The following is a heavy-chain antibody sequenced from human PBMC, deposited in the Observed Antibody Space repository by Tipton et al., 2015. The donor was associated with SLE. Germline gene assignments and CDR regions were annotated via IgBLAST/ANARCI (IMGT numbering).Heavy chain of an antibody. J-gene: IGHJ6*02. D-gene: IGHD6-13*01. CDR1: GGSFGGYY. CDR2: IYYSGST. V-gene: IGHV4-59*07. CDR3: ASLIAAAGRGYGMDV. Sequence: TLSLTCAVYGGSFGGYYWSWIRQPPGKGLEWIGYIYYSGSTNYNPSLKSRVTISVDTSKNQFSLKLSSVTAADTAVYYCASLIAAAGRGYGMDVWGQGTTVTVSS.